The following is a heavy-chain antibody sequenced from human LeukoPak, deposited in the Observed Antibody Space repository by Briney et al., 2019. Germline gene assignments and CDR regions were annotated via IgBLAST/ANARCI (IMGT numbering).Heavy chain of an antibody. J-gene: IGHJ5*02. Sequence: SETLSLTCAVYGGSFSGYYWSWIRQPPGKGLEWIGEIDHSGSTNYNPSLKSRVTISVDTSKNQFSLKLSSVTAADTAVYYCARRPFGAFNWFDPWGQGTLVTVSS. CDR1: GGSFSGYY. V-gene: IGHV4-34*01. D-gene: IGHD3-10*01. CDR2: IDHSGST. CDR3: ARRPFGAFNWFDP.